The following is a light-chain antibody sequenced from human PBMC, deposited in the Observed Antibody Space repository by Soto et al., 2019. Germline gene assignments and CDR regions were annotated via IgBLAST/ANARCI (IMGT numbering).Light chain of an antibody. V-gene: IGKV1-12*02. CDR2: GAS. Sequence: DIQMTQSPSSVSASVGDRVTITCRASQDIHTWLAWYQQKPGKAPNLLIYGASTLQSGVPSRFSASGSGRDFTLTISSLQPEDFATYYCHQANSFPFAFGPGTKVDFK. CDR3: HQANSFPFA. CDR1: QDIHTW. J-gene: IGKJ3*01.